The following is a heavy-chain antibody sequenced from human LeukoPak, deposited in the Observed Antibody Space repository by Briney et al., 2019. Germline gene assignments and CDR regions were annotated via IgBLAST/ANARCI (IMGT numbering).Heavy chain of an antibody. Sequence: GGSLRLACAASGFTFSSYAMSWVRQAPGKGLEWVSAISGSGGSTYYADSVKGRFTISRDNSKNTLYLQMNSLRGEDTAVYYCAKHSSSWSVYGYFDYWGQGTLVTVSS. CDR1: GFTFSSYA. J-gene: IGHJ4*02. CDR2: ISGSGGST. D-gene: IGHD6-13*01. V-gene: IGHV3-23*01. CDR3: AKHSSSWSVYGYFDY.